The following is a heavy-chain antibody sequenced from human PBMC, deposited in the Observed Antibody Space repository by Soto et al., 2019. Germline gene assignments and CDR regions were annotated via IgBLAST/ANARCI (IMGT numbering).Heavy chain of an antibody. CDR3: ARGSYDILTGYLARFDY. V-gene: IGHV1-69*13. CDR2: IIPIFGTA. J-gene: IGHJ4*02. Sequence: GASVKVSCKASGGTFSSYAISWVRQAPGQGLEWMGGIIPIFGTANYAQKFQGRVTITADESTSTAYMELSSLRSEDTAVYYCARGSYDILTGYLARFDYWGQGNLVTVSS. D-gene: IGHD3-9*01. CDR1: GGTFSSYA.